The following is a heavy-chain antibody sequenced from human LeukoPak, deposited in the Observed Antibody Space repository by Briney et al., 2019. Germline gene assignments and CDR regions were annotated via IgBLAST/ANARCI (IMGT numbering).Heavy chain of an antibody. V-gene: IGHV3-20*04. Sequence: GGSQRLSCATSGFTCGYYGLRWARQSTGRGGEWLSSFNGKGELTEYAGSVKGRFTISRDNTKNSLYMQKDSQREEGTAFYYCARDRMGISDSVSHFDSWGQGTLVTVSS. D-gene: IGHD2-15*01. CDR2: FNGKGELT. CDR3: ARDRMGISDSVSHFDS. J-gene: IGHJ4*02. CDR1: GFTCGYYG.